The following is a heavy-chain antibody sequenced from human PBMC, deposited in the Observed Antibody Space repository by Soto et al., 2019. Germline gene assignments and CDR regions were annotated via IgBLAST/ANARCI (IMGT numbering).Heavy chain of an antibody. CDR3: ARAVSVVSLIDY. CDR1: VFTFSNYA. CDR2: ISNDGSNK. Sequence: PGVSLRLSCAAAVFTFSNYAMHWVRQAPGKGLEWVAVISNDGSNKYHADSVKGRFTISRDNSKNTPYLQMNSLRAEDTAVYYCARAVSVVSLIDYWGQGTLVTVSS. V-gene: IGHV3-30-3*01. J-gene: IGHJ4*02. D-gene: IGHD3-22*01.